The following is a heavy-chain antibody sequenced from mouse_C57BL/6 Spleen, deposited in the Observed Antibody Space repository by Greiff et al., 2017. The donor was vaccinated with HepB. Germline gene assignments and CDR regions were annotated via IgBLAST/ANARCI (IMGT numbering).Heavy chain of an antibody. Sequence: DVKLVESGGGLVKPGGSLKLSCAASGFTFSDYGMHWVRQAPEKGLEWVAYISSGSSTIYYADTVKGRFTISRDNAKNTLFLQMTSLRSEDTAMYYCARPFYYDYAYYYAMDDWVQGTSVTVSS. CDR1: GFTFSDYG. V-gene: IGHV5-17*01. CDR3: ARPFYYDYAYYYAMDD. CDR2: ISSGSSTI. J-gene: IGHJ4*01. D-gene: IGHD2-4*01.